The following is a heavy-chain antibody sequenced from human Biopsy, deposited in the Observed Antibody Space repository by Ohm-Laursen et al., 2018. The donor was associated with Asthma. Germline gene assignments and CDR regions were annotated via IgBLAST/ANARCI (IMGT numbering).Heavy chain of an antibody. V-gene: IGHV1-69*01. D-gene: IGHD6-19*01. CDR1: GYSLTDLS. Sequence: GSSVKVSCKISGYSLTDLSMHWVRQAPGQGLEWLGGIMTVFGTTSYAQKFQGRVTITADESTSTAYMEVTSLRSEDTAIYYCARCQVGYSSGWSLLLKKIYYSGMDVWGQGTAVTVSS. J-gene: IGHJ6*02. CDR2: IMTVFGTT. CDR3: ARCQVGYSSGWSLLLKKIYYSGMDV.